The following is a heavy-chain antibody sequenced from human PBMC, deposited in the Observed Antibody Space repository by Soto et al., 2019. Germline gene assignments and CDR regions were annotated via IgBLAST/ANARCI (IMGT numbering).Heavy chain of an antibody. CDR1: GFTFSNYG. CDR3: ARNSPHRGSYFDY. J-gene: IGHJ4*02. V-gene: IGHV3-30-3*01. Sequence: QVQLVESGGGVVQPGTSLRLSCAASGFTFSNYGMHWVRQYRVKGLEWVTFISYDGSNKYYEDSVKGRFTISRDNSKKTQFLQMTSLRVDYTAVYYWARNSPHRGSYFDYWGEGTLVTVAS. CDR2: ISYDGSNK. D-gene: IGHD3-16*01.